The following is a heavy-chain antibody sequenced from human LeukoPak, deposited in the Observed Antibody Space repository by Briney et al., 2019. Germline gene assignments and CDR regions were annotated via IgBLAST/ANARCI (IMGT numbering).Heavy chain of an antibody. Sequence: GGSLRLSCAVPGFTFSSYAMTWVRQAPGKGLEWVSGISGSGGRTYYGDSVKGRFTISRDHSTNTLNLLMNSLRADDTAVYYCARAFYGSGSYYTLGFDYWGQGTLVTVSS. D-gene: IGHD3-10*01. CDR1: GFTFSSYA. CDR3: ARAFYGSGSYYTLGFDY. V-gene: IGHV3-23*01. CDR2: ISGSGGRT. J-gene: IGHJ4*02.